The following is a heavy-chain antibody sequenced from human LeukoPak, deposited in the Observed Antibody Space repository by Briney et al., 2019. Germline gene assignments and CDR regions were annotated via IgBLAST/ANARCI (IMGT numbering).Heavy chain of an antibody. CDR3: AKDGLTTVTTGDYFYGMDV. J-gene: IGHJ6*02. CDR1: GFTFSNYG. V-gene: IGHV3-23*01. D-gene: IGHD4-17*01. CDR2: ISGSVGTT. Sequence: PGGSLRLSCGASGFTFSNYGMSWVRQAPGKGLEWVSGISGSVGTTYCADSVKGRFTISRDNSENTLFLQMNSLRAEDTAVYYCAKDGLTTVTTGDYFYGMDVWGQGTTVTVSS.